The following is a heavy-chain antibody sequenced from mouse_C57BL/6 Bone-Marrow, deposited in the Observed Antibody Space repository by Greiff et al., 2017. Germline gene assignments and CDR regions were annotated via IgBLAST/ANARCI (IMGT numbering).Heavy chain of an antibody. CDR1: GFNIKNTY. CDR3: AGSITTVRGWYFDV. Sequence: EVQLQQPVAELVRPGASVKLSCTASGFNIKNTYMHWVKQRPEQGLEWIGRIDPANGNTNYAPKFQGKATITVDTSSNTAYLQLSSLTSEDTAIYYCAGSITTVRGWYFDVWGTGTAVTVSS. J-gene: IGHJ1*03. CDR2: IDPANGNT. D-gene: IGHD1-1*01. V-gene: IGHV14-3*01.